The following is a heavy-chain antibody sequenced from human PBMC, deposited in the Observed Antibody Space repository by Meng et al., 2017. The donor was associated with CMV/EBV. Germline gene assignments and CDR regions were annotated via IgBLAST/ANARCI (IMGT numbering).Heavy chain of an antibody. V-gene: IGHV4-4*07. CDR1: GGSISSYY. D-gene: IGHD2-15*01. Sequence: QWEAQESGPGLGKPSETLSLTCTVAGGSISSYYWSWIRQPAGKGLEWIGRIYTSGSTNYNPSLKSRVTMSVDASKNQFSLKLSSVTAADTAVYYCARSMVVAGDWFDPWGQGTLVTVSS. CDR3: ARSMVVAGDWFDP. CDR2: IYTSGST. J-gene: IGHJ5*02.